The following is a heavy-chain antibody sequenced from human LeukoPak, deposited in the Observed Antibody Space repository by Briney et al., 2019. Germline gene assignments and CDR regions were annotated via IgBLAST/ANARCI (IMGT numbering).Heavy chain of an antibody. CDR2: INPNDGDT. V-gene: IGHV1-2*02. Sequence: ASVKVSCKASGYTFTDYYMHWVRQAPGQGFEWMGWINPNDGDTNYQGSVTMTRDTSISTAHMEVSRLRSDDTSVYYCARANFLYCSSTTCLFDYWGQGTLVTASS. J-gene: IGHJ4*02. D-gene: IGHD2-2*01. CDR3: ARANFLYCSSTTCLFDY. CDR1: GYTFTDYY.